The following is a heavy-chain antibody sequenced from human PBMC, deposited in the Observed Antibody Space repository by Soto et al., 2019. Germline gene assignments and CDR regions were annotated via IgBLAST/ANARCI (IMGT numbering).Heavy chain of an antibody. D-gene: IGHD2-15*01. Sequence: QVQLQESGPGLVKPSQTLSLTCTVSGGSISSGGYYWSWIRQHPGKGLGWIGYIYYSGSNYYNPSLKSRVTISEDTSKSQFSLKLSSVTAADTAVYYCARTGERGILGYYCDYWGQGTLGTVSS. CDR3: ARTGERGILGYYCDY. J-gene: IGHJ4*02. V-gene: IGHV4-31*03. CDR2: IYYSGSN. CDR1: GGSISSGGYY.